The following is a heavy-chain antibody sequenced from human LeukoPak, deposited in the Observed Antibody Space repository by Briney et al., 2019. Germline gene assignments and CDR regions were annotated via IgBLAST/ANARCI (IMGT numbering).Heavy chain of an antibody. CDR2: IYYSGST. Sequence: SETLSLTCTVSGDSIGPYHWSWIRQSPGKGLVWIGYIYYSGSTNYNPSLKSRVTISVDMSKNQFSLILSSVTAADTALYYCARHLTYYYDSSGYPRDAFDIWGQGTMVTVSS. J-gene: IGHJ3*02. V-gene: IGHV4-59*08. CDR1: GDSIGPYH. D-gene: IGHD3-22*01. CDR3: ARHLTYYYDSSGYPRDAFDI.